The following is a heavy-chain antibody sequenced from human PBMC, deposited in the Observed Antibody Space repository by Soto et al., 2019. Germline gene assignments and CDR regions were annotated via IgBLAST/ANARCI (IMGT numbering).Heavy chain of an antibody. J-gene: IGHJ4*02. CDR1: GFTFSMYW. Sequence: EVHLVESGGGLLQPGGSLRLSCAASGFTFSMYWMHWVHQVPGKGPEWVSRINDDGSHTNYADSVKGRFTISRDNAKNTLYLQMNDLRAEGTDVYYCTRGPRSTATGTGAFWGQGTLVTVSS. CDR2: INDDGSHT. V-gene: IGHV3-74*01. CDR3: TRGPRSTATGTGAF. D-gene: IGHD1-1*01.